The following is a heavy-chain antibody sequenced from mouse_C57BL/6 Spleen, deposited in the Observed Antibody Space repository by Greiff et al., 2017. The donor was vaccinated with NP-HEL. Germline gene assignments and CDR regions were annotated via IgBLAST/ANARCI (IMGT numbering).Heavy chain of an antibody. CDR1: GYAFSSSW. J-gene: IGHJ4*01. V-gene: IGHV1-82*01. Sequence: LVESGPELVKPGASVKISCKASGYAFSSSWMNWVKQRPGKGLEWIGRIYPGDGDTNYNGKFKGKATLTADKSSSTAYMQLSSLTSEDSAVYFCARYRRDAMDYWGQGTSVTVSS. D-gene: IGHD3-2*02. CDR2: IYPGDGDT. CDR3: ARYRRDAMDY.